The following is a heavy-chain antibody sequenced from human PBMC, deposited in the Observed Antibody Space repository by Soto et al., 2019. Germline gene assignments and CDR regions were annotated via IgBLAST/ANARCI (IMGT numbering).Heavy chain of an antibody. D-gene: IGHD1-7*01. V-gene: IGHV3-48*02. J-gene: IGHJ6*02. CDR2: ISSSSSTI. CDR1: GFTFSSYS. Sequence: GGSLRLSCAASGFTFSSYSMNWVRQAPGKGLEWVSYISSSSSTIYYADSVKGRFTISRDNAKNSLYLQMNSLRDEDTAVYYCARLGGTGTLYYYYGMDVWGQGTTVTVSS. CDR3: ARLGGTGTLYYYYGMDV.